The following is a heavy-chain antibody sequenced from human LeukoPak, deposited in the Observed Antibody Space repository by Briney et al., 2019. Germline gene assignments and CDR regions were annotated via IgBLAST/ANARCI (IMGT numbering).Heavy chain of an antibody. CDR3: AKDRYDYVWGSYDEYYFDY. Sequence: GGSLRLSCAASRFTFSSYAMSWVRQAPGKGLEWVSGISGDGGSTYYADSVKGRFTISRDNSKSTLYLQMNSLRAEDTAVYYCAKDRYDYVWGSYDEYYFDYWGQGTLVTVSS. CDR1: RFTFSSYA. CDR2: ISGDGGST. D-gene: IGHD3-16*01. J-gene: IGHJ4*02. V-gene: IGHV3-23*01.